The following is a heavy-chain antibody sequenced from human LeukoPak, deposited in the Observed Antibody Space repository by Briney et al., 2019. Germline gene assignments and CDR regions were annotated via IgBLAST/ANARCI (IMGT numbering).Heavy chain of an antibody. V-gene: IGHV1-69*13. D-gene: IGHD2-2*01. J-gene: IGHJ3*02. Sequence: ASVKVSCKASGGTFSSYAISWVRQAPGQGLESMGGIIPIFGTANYAQKFHGRVTITADESTSTAYMELSSLRSEDTAVYYCARESCSSTSCYPRDAFDIWGQGTMVTVSS. CDR2: IIPIFGTA. CDR3: ARESCSSTSCYPRDAFDI. CDR1: GGTFSSYA.